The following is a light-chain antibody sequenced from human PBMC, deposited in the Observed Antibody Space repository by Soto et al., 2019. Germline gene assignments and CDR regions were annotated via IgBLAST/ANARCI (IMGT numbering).Light chain of an antibody. CDR2: VAS. Sequence: EMVVTQSPGTLSLSPGERAALSCRASQSVSSNSLAWYQQKPGQPPRFLIYVASHRATGIPDRVSGSGSGTDFTLNVTGLEHEDVAVYCCHQSGDSAFPFGPRNNVHIQ. V-gene: IGKV3-20*01. J-gene: IGKJ3*01. CDR3: HQSGDSAFP. CDR1: QSVSSNS.